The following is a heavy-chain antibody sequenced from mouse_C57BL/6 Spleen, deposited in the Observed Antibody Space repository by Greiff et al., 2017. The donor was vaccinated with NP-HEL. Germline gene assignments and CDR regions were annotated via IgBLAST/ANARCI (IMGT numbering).Heavy chain of an antibody. Sequence: EVKLMESGAELVRPGASVKLSCTASGFNIKDDYMHWVKQRPEQGLEWIGWIDPENGDTEYDSKFKGKATLTADTSSNTAYLQLSSLTSEDSAVYYCTTFYDGNFYPYYAMDYWGQGTSVTVSS. V-gene: IGHV14-4*01. CDR1: GFNIKDDY. J-gene: IGHJ4*01. CDR2: IDPENGDT. CDR3: TTFYDGNFYPYYAMDY. D-gene: IGHD2-1*01.